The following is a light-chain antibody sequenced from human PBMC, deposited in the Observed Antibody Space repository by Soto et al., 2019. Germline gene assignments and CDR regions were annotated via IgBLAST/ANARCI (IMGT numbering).Light chain of an antibody. J-gene: IGKJ1*01. CDR1: QGITSY. V-gene: IGKV1-9*01. CDR3: QQLNSYPRT. Sequence: IQLTQSPSSLSASVGDSVTITCRASQGITSYLAWYQQKPGKAPNLLIYGASTLQSGVPSRFSGSGSGTDFTLTISSLQPEDFATYYCQQLNSYPRTFGQGTK. CDR2: GAS.